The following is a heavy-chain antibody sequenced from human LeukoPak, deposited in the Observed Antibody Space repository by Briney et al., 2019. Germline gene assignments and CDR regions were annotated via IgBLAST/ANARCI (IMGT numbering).Heavy chain of an antibody. V-gene: IGHV1-18*01. CDR1: GYTFTSYG. CDR3: ARDTGEIGLRRPVDY. CDR2: ISAYKGNT. Sequence: GASVKVSCKASGYTFTSYGISWVRQAPGQGLEWIGWISAYKGNTNYAQKVQGRVTMTTDTSTSTAYMERRSLRSDDTAVYYCARDTGEIGLRRPVDYWGQGTLVTVSS. J-gene: IGHJ4*02. D-gene: IGHD3-16*01.